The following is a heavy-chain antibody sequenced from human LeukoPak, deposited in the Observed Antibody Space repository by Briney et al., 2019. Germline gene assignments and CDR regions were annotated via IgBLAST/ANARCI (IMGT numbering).Heavy chain of an antibody. Sequence: PGGSLRLSCAASGFTFSSYAMSWVRQAPGKGLEWVANIKQDGSEKYYVDSVKGRFTISRDNAKNTLYLKMNSLRAEDTAVYYCSRVSYWVLDYWGQGTLVTVSS. V-gene: IGHV3-7*01. CDR3: SRVSYWVLDY. CDR1: GFTFSSYA. CDR2: IKQDGSEK. D-gene: IGHD2-8*02. J-gene: IGHJ4*02.